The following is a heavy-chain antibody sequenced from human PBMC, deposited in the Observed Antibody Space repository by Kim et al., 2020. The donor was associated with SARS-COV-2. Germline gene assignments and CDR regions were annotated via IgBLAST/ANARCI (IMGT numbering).Heavy chain of an antibody. CDR2: I. J-gene: IGHJ4*02. Sequence: IYYADSVGSRFTITRDNDKNSLCLQMNSLRAEDTAVYYCARGPNYSPFDYWGQGTLVTVSS. V-gene: IGHV3-48*03. CDR3: ARGPNYSPFDY. D-gene: IGHD4-4*01.